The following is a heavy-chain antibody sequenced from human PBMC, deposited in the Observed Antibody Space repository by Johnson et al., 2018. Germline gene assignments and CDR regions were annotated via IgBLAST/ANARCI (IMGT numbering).Heavy chain of an antibody. CDR2: IKSNSDGGAR. Sequence: EVQLLESGGGLVKPGGSLRLSCEASGLTFNIAWMNWVRQAPGKGLEWVGRIKSNSDGGARDYGAAVKGRFIISRDDSKNTVYLQMNNLKTEDPAVYYCSTDREWPGLYPDGWGQGTTVNVFS. J-gene: IGHJ6*02. CDR1: GLTFNIAW. V-gene: IGHV3-15*01. CDR3: STDREWPGLYPDG. D-gene: IGHD3-3*01.